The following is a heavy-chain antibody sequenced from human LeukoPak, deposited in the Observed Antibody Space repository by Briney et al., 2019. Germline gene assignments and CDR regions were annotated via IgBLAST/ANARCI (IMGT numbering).Heavy chain of an antibody. J-gene: IGHJ5*02. CDR2: IYYSGST. Sequence: SDTLSLTCTVSGGSISSYYWSWIRQPPGKALEWIGYIYYSGSTNYNPSLKSRVTISVDTSKNQFSLKLSSVTAADTAVYYCARLGQQLGWFDPWGQGTLVTVSS. V-gene: IGHV4-59*07. CDR3: ARLGQQLGWFDP. D-gene: IGHD6-13*01. CDR1: GGSISSYY.